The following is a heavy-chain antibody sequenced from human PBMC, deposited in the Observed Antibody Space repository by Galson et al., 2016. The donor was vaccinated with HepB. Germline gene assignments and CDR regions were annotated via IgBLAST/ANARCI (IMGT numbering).Heavy chain of an antibody. CDR2: MYGGGTT. CDR1: DFTVSDNY. D-gene: IGHD3-22*01. J-gene: IGHJ4*02. CDR3: ARDYQMIVDY. V-gene: IGHV3-53*01. Sequence: SLRLSCAAFDFTVSDNYMSWFRRAPGKGLEWVSVMYGGGTTHYADSVKGRFAISRDNSKNTLFLEMSSLKAEDTAVYYCARDYQMIVDYWGQGTLVTVSS.